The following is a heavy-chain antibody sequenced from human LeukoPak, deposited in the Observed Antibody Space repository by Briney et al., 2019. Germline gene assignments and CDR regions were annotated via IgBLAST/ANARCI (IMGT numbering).Heavy chain of an antibody. CDR2: ISCSGGST. CDR3: AKVRDYDILTGYWAGYYFDY. D-gene: IGHD3-9*01. Sequence: GGSLTLSCAASGFPFSSYGMSGLRHAPGGGLEGVTDISCSGGSTYYADSVKGRFTISRDNSKNTLYLQMNSLRAEDTAVYYCAKVRDYDILTGYWAGYYFDYWGQGTLVTVSS. V-gene: IGHV3-23*01. CDR1: GFPFSSYG. J-gene: IGHJ4*02.